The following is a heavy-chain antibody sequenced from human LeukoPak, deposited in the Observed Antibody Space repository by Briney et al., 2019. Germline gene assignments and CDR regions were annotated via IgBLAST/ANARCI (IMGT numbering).Heavy chain of an antibody. J-gene: IGHJ4*02. D-gene: IGHD5-24*01. CDR3: ARVAGDGSYYFDY. Sequence: GASVNVSCKASGYTFTSYYMHWVRQAPGQGLEWMGIINPSGGSTSYAQKFQGRVTMTRDMSTSTVYVELSSLRSEDTAVYYCARVAGDGSYYFDYWGQGTLVTVSS. CDR2: INPSGGST. V-gene: IGHV1-46*01. CDR1: GYTFTSYY.